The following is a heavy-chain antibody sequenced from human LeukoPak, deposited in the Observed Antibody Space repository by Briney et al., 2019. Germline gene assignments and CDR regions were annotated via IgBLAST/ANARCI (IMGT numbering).Heavy chain of an antibody. D-gene: IGHD3-22*01. CDR3: ARKRYYDSSGYYLDY. Sequence: ASVKVSCKASGYTFTTHGISWVRQAPGQGLEWMGWISAYNGNTNYAQKFQDRVTMTTDTSTSTAYMELRSLRSDDTAVYYCARKRYYDSSGYYLDYWGQGTLVTVSS. CDR1: GYTFTTHG. CDR2: ISAYNGNT. J-gene: IGHJ4*02. V-gene: IGHV1-18*01.